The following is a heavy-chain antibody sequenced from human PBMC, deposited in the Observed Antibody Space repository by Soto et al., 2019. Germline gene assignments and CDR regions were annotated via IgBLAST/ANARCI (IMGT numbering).Heavy chain of an antibody. CDR1: GASVSSYY. Sequence: SETLSLTCTVSGASVSSYYWSWIRQPPGKGLEWLGYILYTGNTNYNPSLKSRVTMSVDTSKNQVSLKLSAVTAADTAVYFCARAAYGSGSYYAPYYYYAMDVWGQGTTVTVS. J-gene: IGHJ6*02. CDR2: ILYTGNT. CDR3: ARAAYGSGSYYAPYYYYAMDV. V-gene: IGHV4-59*02. D-gene: IGHD3-10*01.